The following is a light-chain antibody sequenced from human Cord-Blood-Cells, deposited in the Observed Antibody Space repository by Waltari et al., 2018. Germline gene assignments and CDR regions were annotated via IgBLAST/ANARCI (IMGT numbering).Light chain of an antibody. CDR1: SSDVGSYNL. CDR2: EGS. Sequence: QSALTQPASVSGSPGQSITISCTGTSSDVGSYNLVSWYQQHPGKAPKLMIYEGSKRPSGVSNRFSGSTPGNTASLTPSGLQAEDEADYYCCSYAGSRTCVFGGRPTLTVL. CDR3: CSYAGSRTCV. V-gene: IGLV2-23*01. J-gene: IGLJ3*02.